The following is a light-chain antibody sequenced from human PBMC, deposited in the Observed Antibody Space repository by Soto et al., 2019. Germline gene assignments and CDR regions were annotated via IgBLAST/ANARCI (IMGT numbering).Light chain of an antibody. CDR2: FAS. J-gene: IGKJ4*01. CDR3: QQYTKWPLT. Sequence: EIVMTQSPATLSVSPGEKATLSCRASQSVYNNLAWYQQKPGQAPRLLIYFASTRATGIPARFSGSGSRTEFSLTISSLQSEDFALYYCQQYTKWPLTFGGGTKVETK. V-gene: IGKV3-15*01. CDR1: QSVYNN.